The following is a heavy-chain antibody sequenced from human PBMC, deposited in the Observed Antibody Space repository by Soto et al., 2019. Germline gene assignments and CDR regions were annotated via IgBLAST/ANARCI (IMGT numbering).Heavy chain of an antibody. J-gene: IGHJ4*02. CDR1: GFTFRNYA. V-gene: IGHV3-33*08. CDR3: ARDVYYDSSGYPAHD. Sequence: SLRLSCAASGFTFRNYAMSWVRQAPGKGLEWVAVIWYDGSNKYYGDSVKGRFTISRDNSKNTLYLQMNSLRAEDTAVYYCARDVYYDSSGYPAHDWGQGTLVTVSS. D-gene: IGHD3-22*01. CDR2: IWYDGSNK.